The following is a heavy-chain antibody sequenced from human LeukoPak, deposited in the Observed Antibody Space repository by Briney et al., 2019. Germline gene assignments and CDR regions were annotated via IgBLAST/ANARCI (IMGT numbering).Heavy chain of an antibody. J-gene: IGHJ3*02. CDR3: ARVGNLYYDFWSGPGAFDI. CDR1: DDSMSSYY. Sequence: SSETLSLTCTVSDDSMSSYYWNWIRQPPGKGLEWIGYIYHSGSTYYNPSLKSRVTISVDRSKNQFSLKLSSVTAADTAVYYCARVGNLYYDFWSGPGAFDIWGQGTMVTVSS. D-gene: IGHD3-3*01. V-gene: IGHV4-59*12. CDR2: IYHSGST.